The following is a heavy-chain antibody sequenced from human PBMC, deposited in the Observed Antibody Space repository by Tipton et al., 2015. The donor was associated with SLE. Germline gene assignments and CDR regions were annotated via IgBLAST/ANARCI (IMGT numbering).Heavy chain of an antibody. V-gene: IGHV4-39*01. CDR1: GGGFSSSSYY. Sequence: TLSLTCKEGGGGFSSSSYYWGWIRQPPGKGLEGIGSIYNSGSTYNNTPLKSRVTISVSTSKNQFSLKLTSFTAADTAVYYCARTSYHFDYWGQGTLVPVSS. J-gene: IGHJ4*02. CDR2: IYNSGST. CDR3: ARTSYHFDY.